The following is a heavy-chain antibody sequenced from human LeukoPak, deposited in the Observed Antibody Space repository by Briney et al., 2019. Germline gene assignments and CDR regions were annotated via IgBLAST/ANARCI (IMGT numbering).Heavy chain of an antibody. CDR1: GFTCSSYA. CDR2: ISSSGGGT. Sequence: GGSLRLSCAASGFTCSSYAMSWVRQAPGKGLEWVSAISSSGGGTYYPDSVKGRFTISRDNSKNTLYLQVNSLRAEDTAVYYCAKGKTNLDYWGQGTLVTVSS. J-gene: IGHJ4*02. CDR3: AKGKTNLDY. V-gene: IGHV3-23*01. D-gene: IGHD2-8*01.